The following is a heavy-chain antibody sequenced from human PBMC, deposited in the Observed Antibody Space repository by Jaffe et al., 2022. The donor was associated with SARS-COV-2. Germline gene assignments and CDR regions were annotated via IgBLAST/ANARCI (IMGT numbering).Heavy chain of an antibody. Sequence: QVQLQESGPGLVKPSQTLSLTCTVSGGSISSGGYYWSWVRQRPGKGPEWIGYIYYSGNTVYNPSLKSRVIISVDTSKNQFSLELSSVTAADTAMYYCAREHKDSPNGAPDVLDIWGQGTMVTVSS. D-gene: IGHD1-26*01. CDR1: GGSISSGGYY. CDR2: IYYSGNT. J-gene: IGHJ3*02. CDR3: AREHKDSPNGAPDVLDI. V-gene: IGHV4-31*03.